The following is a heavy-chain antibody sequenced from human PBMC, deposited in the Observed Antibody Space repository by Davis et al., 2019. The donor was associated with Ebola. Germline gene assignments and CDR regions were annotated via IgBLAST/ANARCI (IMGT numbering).Heavy chain of an antibody. CDR1: GFTFANSA. Sequence: AASVKVSCTAFGFTFANSAIHWVRQARGQRLEWIGWVGGSNHANYAQKLQGRVTITRDMTTSTVYMELSGLRSEDAALYYCAASAGTVGKFDYWGQGTLVTVSS. D-gene: IGHD1-14*01. CDR2: VGGSNHA. J-gene: IGHJ4*02. CDR3: AASAGTVGKFDY. V-gene: IGHV1-58*02.